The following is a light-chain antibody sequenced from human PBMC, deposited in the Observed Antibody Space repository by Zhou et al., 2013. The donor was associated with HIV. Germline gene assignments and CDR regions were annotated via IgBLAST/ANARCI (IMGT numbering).Light chain of an antibody. Sequence: DIQMTQSPSSLSASVGDRVTITCRASQGISNYLAWFQQKPGKAPKSLIYAASSLQSGVPIKVQRQWIWDRFHSHHQHAWPALGSIFATYYCQXYTTLPRTFGQGTKVGNQT. CDR1: QGISNY. CDR3: QXYTTLPRT. J-gene: IGKJ1*01. CDR2: AAS. V-gene: IGKV1-16*02.